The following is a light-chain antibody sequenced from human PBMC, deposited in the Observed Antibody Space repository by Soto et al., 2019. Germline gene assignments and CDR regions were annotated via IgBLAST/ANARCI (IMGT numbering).Light chain of an antibody. CDR3: NSYTIASTWV. CDR2: EVS. V-gene: IGLV2-14*01. CDR1: SYDVGAYNY. J-gene: IGLJ3*02. Sequence: QSALTQPASVSGSPGQSITISCTGTSYDVGAYNYVSWYQQHPGKAPKLMISEVSNRPSGISNRSSGSKSGNTASLTISGLQAEDEADYYCNSYTIASTWVFGGGTKLTVL.